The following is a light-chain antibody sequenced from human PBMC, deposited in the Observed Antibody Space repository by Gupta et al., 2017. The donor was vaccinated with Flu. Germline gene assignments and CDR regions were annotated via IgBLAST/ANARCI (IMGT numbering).Light chain of an antibody. CDR3: QSFDSSLSGYV. V-gene: IGLV1-40*01. Sequence: QSVLTQPPSVSGAPGQRVTISCTGSSSNIGANYDVHWYKHLPGTAPQLLIHGNNNRPSGVPDRFSGSKSGTSASLAITGLQADDEADYYRQSFDSSLSGYVFGTGTKVSVL. CDR1: SSNIGANYD. J-gene: IGLJ1*01. CDR2: GNN.